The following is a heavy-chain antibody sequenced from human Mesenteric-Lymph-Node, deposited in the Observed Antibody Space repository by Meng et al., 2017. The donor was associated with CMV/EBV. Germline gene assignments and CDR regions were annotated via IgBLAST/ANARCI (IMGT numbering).Heavy chain of an antibody. Sequence: SGGSVSSGNYYWNWIRQPPGKGLEWIGYMYYSGSTTYNPSLKSRVTISVDTSNNQFSLKLSSVTAADTAVYYCARSTALGRVGWFDPWGQGTLVTVSS. J-gene: IGHJ5*02. V-gene: IGHV4-61*01. CDR3: ARSTALGRVGWFDP. CDR1: GGSVSSGNYY. D-gene: IGHD1-14*01. CDR2: MYYSGST.